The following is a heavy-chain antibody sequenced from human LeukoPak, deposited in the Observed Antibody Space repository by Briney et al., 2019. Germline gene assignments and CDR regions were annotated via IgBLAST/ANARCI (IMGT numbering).Heavy chain of an antibody. CDR2: INPSGGST. D-gene: IGHD5-24*01. Sequence: ASVKVSCKASGYTFASYDINWVRQATGQGLEWMGIINPSGGSTSYAQKFQGRVTMTRDTPTSTVYMELSSLRSEGTAVYYCAIPGPQDGYNIPFDSWGQGTLVTVSS. CDR1: GYTFASYD. J-gene: IGHJ4*02. V-gene: IGHV1-46*01. CDR3: AIPGPQDGYNIPFDS.